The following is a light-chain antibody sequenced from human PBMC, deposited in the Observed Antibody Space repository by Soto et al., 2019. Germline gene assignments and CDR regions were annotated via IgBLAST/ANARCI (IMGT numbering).Light chain of an antibody. V-gene: IGKV3-11*01. CDR1: QSVSSH. CDR3: QQRTNWPST. J-gene: IGKJ2*02. CDR2: EAS. Sequence: EIVLTQSPATLSLSPGETATLSCRASQSVSSHLAWYQQKPGQAPRLLIYEASKRATGIPTRFSGSGSGTDFTLTISSLETEDCAVYYCQQRTNWPSTFGQGTKLEIK.